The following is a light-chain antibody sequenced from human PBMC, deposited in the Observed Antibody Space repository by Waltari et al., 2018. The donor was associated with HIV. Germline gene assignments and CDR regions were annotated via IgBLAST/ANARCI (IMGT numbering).Light chain of an antibody. V-gene: IGKV2-30*01. J-gene: IGKJ1*01. CDR1: QSLVYRDGNTY. CDR3: MQGTHWPWT. CDR2: TIS. Sequence: DVVMTQSPLSLPVSLGQPATISCTAHQSLVYRDGNTYLNWFRQRPGQSPRRLIYTISNRDSGVPDRFSGSGSGTDFTLKISRVEAEDVGVYYCMQGTHWPWTFGQGTKVEIK.